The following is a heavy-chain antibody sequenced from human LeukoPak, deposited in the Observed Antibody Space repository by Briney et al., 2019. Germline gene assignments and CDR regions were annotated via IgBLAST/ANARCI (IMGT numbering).Heavy chain of an antibody. CDR1: GGSISTYY. V-gene: IGHV4-59*01. CDR2: SYYSGST. CDR3: ARDRSGSYGAYFDY. Sequence: SETLSLTCTVSGGSISTYYWSWIRQPPGKGLEWIGYSYYSGSTNYNYNPSLKSRVTISVDTSKNQFSLKLSSVTAADTAPYYCARDRSGSYGAYFDYWGQGILVTVSS. D-gene: IGHD1-26*01. J-gene: IGHJ4*02.